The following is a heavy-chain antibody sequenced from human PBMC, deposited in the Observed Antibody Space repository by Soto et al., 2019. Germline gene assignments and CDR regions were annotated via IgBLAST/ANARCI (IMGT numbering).Heavy chain of an antibody. Sequence: QVQLVQSGAEVKKPGASVKVSCKASGYTFTSYGISWVRQAPGQGLEWMGWISAYNGNTNYAQKLQGRVTMTTDTSTSTAYMELRSLRSDYTPVYYCARESLSAKMYYYYGMDVWGQGTTVTVSS. V-gene: IGHV1-18*01. CDR2: ISAYNGNT. J-gene: IGHJ6*02. CDR1: GYTFTSYG. CDR3: ARESLSAKMYYYYGMDV. D-gene: IGHD3-16*02.